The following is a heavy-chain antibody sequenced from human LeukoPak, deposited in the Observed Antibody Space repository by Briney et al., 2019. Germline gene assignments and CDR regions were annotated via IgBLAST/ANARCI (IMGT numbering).Heavy chain of an antibody. V-gene: IGHV1-2*02. CDR1: GYTFTGYY. D-gene: IGHD3-10*02. Sequence: ASVKVSCKASGYTFTGYYMHWVRQAPGQGLEWMGWINPNSGGTNYAQKFQGRVTMTRDTSISTAYMELSRLRSDDTAVYYCARDGLRLSMFQGGYMDVWGKGTTVTVSS. CDR2: INPNSGGT. J-gene: IGHJ6*03. CDR3: ARDGLRLSMFQGGYMDV.